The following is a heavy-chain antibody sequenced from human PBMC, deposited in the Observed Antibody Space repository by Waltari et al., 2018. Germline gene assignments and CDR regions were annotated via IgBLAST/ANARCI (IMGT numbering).Heavy chain of an antibody. CDR2: IIPILGIA. CDR1: GGTFSSYA. D-gene: IGHD5-12*01. CDR3: ARRPDSGYDLHTPTGFDY. Sequence: QVQLVQSGAEVKKPGSSVKVSCKASGGTFSSYAISWVRQAPGQGLEWMGGIIPILGIANYAQKFQGRVTITADESTSTAYMELSSLRSEDTAVYYCARRPDSGYDLHTPTGFDYWGQGTLVTVSS. V-gene: IGHV1-69*04. J-gene: IGHJ4*02.